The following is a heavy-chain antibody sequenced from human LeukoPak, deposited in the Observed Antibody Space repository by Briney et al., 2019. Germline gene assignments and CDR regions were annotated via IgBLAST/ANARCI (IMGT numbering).Heavy chain of an antibody. V-gene: IGHV3-7*01. CDR1: GFTFSSYW. CDR2: IKQDGSEK. D-gene: IGHD5-12*01. CDR3: ARPRRGGYYATEY. J-gene: IGHJ4*02. Sequence: GGSLRLSCAASGFTFSSYWMSWVRQAPGKGLEWVANIKQDGSEKYYVDSVKGRFTISRDNAKNSLYLQMNSLRAEDTAVYYCARPRRGGYYATEYWGQGTLVTVSS.